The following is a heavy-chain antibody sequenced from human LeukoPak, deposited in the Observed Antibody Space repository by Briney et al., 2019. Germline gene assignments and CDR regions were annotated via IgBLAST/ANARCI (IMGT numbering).Heavy chain of an antibody. V-gene: IGHV1-2*06. D-gene: IGHD3-22*01. CDR1: GYTFTGYY. CDR2: INPNSGGT. CDR3: ARASMYYYDSSGYQNDY. J-gene: IGHJ4*02. Sequence: ASVKVSCKASGYTFTGYYMHWARQAPGQGLEWMGRINPNSGGTNYAQKFQGRVTMTRDTSISTAYMELSRLRSEDTAVYYCARASMYYYDSSGYQNDYWGQGTLVTVSS.